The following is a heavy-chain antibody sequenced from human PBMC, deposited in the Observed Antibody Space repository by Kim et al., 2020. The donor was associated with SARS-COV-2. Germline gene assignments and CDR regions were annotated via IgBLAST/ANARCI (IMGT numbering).Heavy chain of an antibody. Sequence: ASVKVSCKASGYTFTSYGISWVRQAPGQGLEWMGWISAYNGNTNYAQKLQGRVTMTTDTSTSTAYMELRSLRSDDTAVYYCARDTYYYDSSGYPPDYWGQGTLVTVSS. J-gene: IGHJ4*02. CDR3: ARDTYYYDSSGYPPDY. CDR1: GYTFTSYG. V-gene: IGHV1-18*04. CDR2: ISAYNGNT. D-gene: IGHD3-22*01.